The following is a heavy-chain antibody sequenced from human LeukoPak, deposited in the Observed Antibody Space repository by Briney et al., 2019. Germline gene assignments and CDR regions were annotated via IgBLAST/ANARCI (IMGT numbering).Heavy chain of an antibody. CDR2: ISSSSSYI. D-gene: IGHD3-10*01. J-gene: IGHJ4*02. CDR1: GFTFSSYS. V-gene: IGHV3-21*01. Sequence: PGGSLRLSCAASGFTFSSYSMNLVRQAPGKGLEWVSSISSSSSYIYYADSVKGRFTISRDNAKSSLFLQMNSLRAEDTAVYYCARDLVRGVMEYWGQGTLVTVSS. CDR3: ARDLVRGVMEY.